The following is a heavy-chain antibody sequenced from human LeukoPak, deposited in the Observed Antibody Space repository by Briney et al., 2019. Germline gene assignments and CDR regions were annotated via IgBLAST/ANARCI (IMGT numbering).Heavy chain of an antibody. J-gene: IGHJ4*02. Sequence: GGSLRLSCAASGFTFSDYWMSWVRQAPGKGLEWVANIKQDGSEKYYVDSVKGRFTNSRDNDKNSLYLQMNSLRDEDTAVYYCATDYLGYWGQGTLVTVSS. D-gene: IGHD3-16*01. CDR2: IKQDGSEK. CDR3: ATDYLGY. V-gene: IGHV3-7*05. CDR1: GFTFSDYW.